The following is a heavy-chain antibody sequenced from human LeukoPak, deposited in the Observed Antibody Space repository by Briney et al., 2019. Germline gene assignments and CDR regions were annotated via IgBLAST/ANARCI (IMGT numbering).Heavy chain of an antibody. CDR3: ARGYCSAGTCYFVQNLLDP. CDR2: INPNSGGT. CDR1: GYTLTAYY. J-gene: IGHJ5*02. Sequence: ASVKVSCKASGYTLTAYYIYWVRQAPGQGLECMGRINPNSGGTDYAQNFRGRGTMTRDTSISTAHMEPSRLRSDDTAVYYCARGYCSAGTCYFVQNLLDPRGRATLVAVSS. D-gene: IGHD2-15*01. V-gene: IGHV1-2*06.